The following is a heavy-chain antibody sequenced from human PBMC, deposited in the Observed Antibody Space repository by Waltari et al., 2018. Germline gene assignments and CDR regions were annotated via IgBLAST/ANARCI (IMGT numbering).Heavy chain of an antibody. J-gene: IGHJ4*02. CDR1: GYYFPTYW. CDR3: ARPRITGTAYFDS. V-gene: IGHV5-51*01. D-gene: IGHD1-7*01. CDR2: IYPDDSDT. Sequence: EVQLVQSGAEVKKPGESLKISCKGSGYYFPTYWIGWVRQMPGKGLEWMGVIYPDDSDTRYNPYFRGQITISADKSISTAYLQWSSLKASDTAIYYCARPRITGTAYFDSWGQGTLVTVSS.